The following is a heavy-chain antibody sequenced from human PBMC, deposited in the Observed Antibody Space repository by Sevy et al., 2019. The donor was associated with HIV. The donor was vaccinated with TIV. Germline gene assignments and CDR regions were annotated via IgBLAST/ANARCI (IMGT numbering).Heavy chain of an antibody. V-gene: IGHV3-23*01. CDR1: GFTFNNYA. D-gene: IGHD6-13*01. Sequence: GGSLRLSCAASGFTFNNYAMSWVRQAPGKGLEGKGLEWVSTISGGGGGTDYADSVGGRFTISRDNSKNTLYLQVNSLRVEDTTVYYCAKHYIHDIADGWYFDLWGSGTLVTVSS. CDR2: ISGGGGGT. CDR3: AKHYIHDIADGWYFDL. J-gene: IGHJ2*01.